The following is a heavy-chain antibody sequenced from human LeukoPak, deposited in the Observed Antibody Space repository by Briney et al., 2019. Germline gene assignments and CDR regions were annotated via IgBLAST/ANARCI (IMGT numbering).Heavy chain of an antibody. CDR2: ISSSGSTI. V-gene: IGHV3-48*03. D-gene: IGHD3-10*02. Sequence: GGSLRLSCAASGFTFSSYDMNWVRQAPGKGLEWVSYISSSGSTIYYADSVKGRFTISRDDAKNSLYLQMNSLRAEDTAVYYCAELGITMIGGVWGKGTTVTISS. CDR1: GFTFSSYD. J-gene: IGHJ6*04. CDR3: AELGITMIGGV.